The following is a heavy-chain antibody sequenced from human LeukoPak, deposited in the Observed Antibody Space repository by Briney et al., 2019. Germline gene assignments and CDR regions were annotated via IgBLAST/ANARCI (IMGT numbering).Heavy chain of an antibody. D-gene: IGHD5-18*01. J-gene: IGHJ4*02. CDR2: ISGSAHKI. V-gene: IGHV3-23*01. CDR1: GITFSNYA. CDR3: AGRPTGYSSGYIH. Sequence: GGSLRLSCVASGITFSNYAVSWVRQAPEKGLDWVSVISGSAHKIRYADSVKGRFTISRDNSENIVYLQMNDLRVEDTAVYYCAGRPTGYSSGYIHWGQGTLVTVSS.